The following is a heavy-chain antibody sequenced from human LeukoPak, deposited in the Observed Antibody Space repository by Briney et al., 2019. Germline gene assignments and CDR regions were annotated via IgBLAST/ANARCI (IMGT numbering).Heavy chain of an antibody. CDR2: ISSSGSTI. Sequence: KAGGSLRLSCAASGFTFSDYYMSWIRQAPGKGLEWVSYISSSGSTIYYADSVKGRFTISRDNAKNSLYLQMNSLRAEDTAVYYCASAVDTAMGPEPFDYWGQGTLVTVSS. J-gene: IGHJ4*02. CDR3: ASAVDTAMGPEPFDY. CDR1: GFTFSDYY. D-gene: IGHD5-18*01. V-gene: IGHV3-11*01.